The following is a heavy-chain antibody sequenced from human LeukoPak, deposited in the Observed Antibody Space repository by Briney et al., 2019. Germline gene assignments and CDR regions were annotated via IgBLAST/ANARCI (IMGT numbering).Heavy chain of an antibody. Sequence: GASVKVSCKASGYTFTSYGISWVRRAPGQGLEGMGWISAYNGNTNYAQKLQGRVTMTTDTSTSTAYMGLRSLRSDDTAVYYCARVLWDYYDSSGYPPDYGGQGTLVTVSA. CDR2: ISAYNGNT. CDR3: ARVLWDYYDSSGYPPDY. J-gene: IGHJ4*02. CDR1: GYTFTSYG. D-gene: IGHD3-22*01. V-gene: IGHV1-18*01.